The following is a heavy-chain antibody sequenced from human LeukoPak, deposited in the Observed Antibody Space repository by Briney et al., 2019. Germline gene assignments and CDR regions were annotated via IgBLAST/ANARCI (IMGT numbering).Heavy chain of an antibody. CDR2: ISGSGGST. D-gene: IGHD4-17*01. CDR3: AKDLMTTVTPAGY. V-gene: IGHV3-23*01. CDR1: GFTFSSYS. Sequence: PGGSLRLSCAASGFTFSSYSMNWVRQAPGKGLEWVSAISGSGGSTYYADSVKGRFTISRDNSKNTLYLQMNSLRAEDTAVYYCAKDLMTTVTPAGYWGQGTLVTVSS. J-gene: IGHJ4*02.